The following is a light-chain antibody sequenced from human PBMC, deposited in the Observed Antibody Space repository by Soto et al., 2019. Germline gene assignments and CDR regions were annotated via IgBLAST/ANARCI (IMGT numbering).Light chain of an antibody. Sequence: EIVLTQSPGTLSLSPGERATLSCRASQSVSSSYLAWYQQKPGQAPRLLIYGASSRATGIPDRFSGSGSGIDFTLTISRLEPEDVAVYYCQKYGSSPPYTFGQGTKLEIK. V-gene: IGKV3-20*01. CDR1: QSVSSSY. CDR2: GAS. J-gene: IGKJ2*01. CDR3: QKYGSSPPYT.